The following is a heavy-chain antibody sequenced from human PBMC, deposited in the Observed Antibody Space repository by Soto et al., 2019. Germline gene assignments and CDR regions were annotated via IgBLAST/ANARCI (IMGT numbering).Heavy chain of an antibody. Sequence: ASVKVSCKASGGTFSSYAISWVRQAPGQGLEWMGGIIPIFGTANYAQKFQGRVTITADESTSTAYMELSSLRSEDTAVYYCAKGEHRLRYFDWLLFYYYYYGMDVWGQGTTVTVSS. CDR3: AKGEHRLRYFDWLLFYYYYYGMDV. V-gene: IGHV1-69*13. J-gene: IGHJ6*02. CDR2: IIPIFGTA. CDR1: GGTFSSYA. D-gene: IGHD3-9*01.